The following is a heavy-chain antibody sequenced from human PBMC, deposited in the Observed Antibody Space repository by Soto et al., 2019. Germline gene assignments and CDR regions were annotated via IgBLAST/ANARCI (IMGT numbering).Heavy chain of an antibody. Sequence: GESLKISCKGSGYSFTSYWIGWVRQMPGKGLEWMGIIYPGDSDTRYSPSFQGQVTISADKSISTAYLQWSSLKASDTAMYYCARRDYYDSSGYYYYYYGMDVWGQGTTVTVS. V-gene: IGHV5-51*01. CDR2: IYPGDSDT. CDR3: ARRDYYDSSGYYYYYYGMDV. D-gene: IGHD3-22*01. CDR1: GYSFTSYW. J-gene: IGHJ6*02.